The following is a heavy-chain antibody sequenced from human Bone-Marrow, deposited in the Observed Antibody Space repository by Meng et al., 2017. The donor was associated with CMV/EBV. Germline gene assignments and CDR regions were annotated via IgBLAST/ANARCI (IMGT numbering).Heavy chain of an antibody. CDR1: GLTFSSYA. CDR2: ISYDGTNK. Sequence: GGSLRLSCAASGLTFSSYAMHWVRQAPGKGLEWVAVISYDGTNKYYADSVKGRFTISRDNSKNTLYLQMNSLRAEDTAVYYCARTRVRFLEWPPQDYWGQGTLVTVSS. CDR3: ARTRVRFLEWPPQDY. J-gene: IGHJ4*02. V-gene: IGHV3-30-3*01. D-gene: IGHD3-3*01.